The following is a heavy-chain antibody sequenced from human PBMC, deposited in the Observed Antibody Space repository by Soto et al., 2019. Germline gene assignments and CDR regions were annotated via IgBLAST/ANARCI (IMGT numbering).Heavy chain of an antibody. CDR3: ALGYFFSTSCYDAHYRMEV. CDR2: IYYSVST. J-gene: IGHJ6*01. Sequence: SQTLSLTCTVSGGSISSGDYYWSWLRQPPGKGLEWSGYIYYSVSTYYNPSLKSRVTISVDTSKNQFSLKLSSVTAADTAGYYWALGYFFSTSCYDAHYRMEVSGRGTTVTVSS. D-gene: IGHD2-2*01. CDR1: GGSISSGDYY. V-gene: IGHV4-30-4*01.